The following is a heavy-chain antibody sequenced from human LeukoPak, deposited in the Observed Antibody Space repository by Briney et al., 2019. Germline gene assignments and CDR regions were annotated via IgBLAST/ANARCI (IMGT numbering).Heavy chain of an antibody. Sequence: SQTLSLTCTVSGGSISSGSYYWRWIRQPAGKGLEWIGRIYTSGSTNYNHSSKSRVTISVDTSKNQFSLKLSSVTAADTAVYYCARGSITIFGVAPPADYWGQGTLVTVSS. D-gene: IGHD3-3*01. V-gene: IGHV4-61*02. CDR2: IYTSGST. CDR1: GGSISSGSYY. J-gene: IGHJ4*02. CDR3: ARGSITIFGVAPPADY.